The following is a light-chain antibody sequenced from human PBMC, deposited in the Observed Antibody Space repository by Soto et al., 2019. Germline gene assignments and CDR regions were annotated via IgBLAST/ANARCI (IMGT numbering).Light chain of an antibody. CDR1: QSISSY. CDR3: QQSYSIPWT. V-gene: IGKV1-39*01. CDR2: AAS. Sequence: DIQMTQSPSSPSASVGDRVTITCRASQSISSYLNWYQQKPGKAPKVLIYAASSLQSGVPSRFSGSGSGTDFTLTISSLQPEDFATYYCQQSYSIPWTFGQGTKVDIK. J-gene: IGKJ1*01.